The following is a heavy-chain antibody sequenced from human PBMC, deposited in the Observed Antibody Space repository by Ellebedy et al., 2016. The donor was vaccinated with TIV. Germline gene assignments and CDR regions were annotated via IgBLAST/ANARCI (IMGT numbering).Heavy chain of an antibody. CDR1: GFTFSSSW. Sequence: GESLKISCAASGFTFSSSWVHWVRQVPGKGLVWVARINGDGSNIGYADSVKGRFTVSRDNPKSTVYLQMNSLRAEDTALYFCARGKGPGSFLVDFWGQGTLVTVSS. CDR3: ARGKGPGSFLVDF. V-gene: IGHV3-74*01. J-gene: IGHJ4*02. CDR2: INGDGSNI.